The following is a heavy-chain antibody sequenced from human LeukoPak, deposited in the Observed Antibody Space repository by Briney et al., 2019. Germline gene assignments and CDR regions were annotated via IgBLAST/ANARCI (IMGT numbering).Heavy chain of an antibody. CDR2: ISGSGGST. D-gene: IGHD5-12*01. J-gene: IGHJ4*02. Sequence: GGSLRLSCAASGFTFSSYAMSWVRQAPGKGLEWVSAISGSGGSTYYADSVKGRFTISRDNSKNTLYLQMNSLRAEDTAVYYCAKDRCGGYDLYYYFDYWGQGTLVTVSS. V-gene: IGHV3-23*01. CDR1: GFTFSSYA. CDR3: AKDRCGGYDLYYYFDY.